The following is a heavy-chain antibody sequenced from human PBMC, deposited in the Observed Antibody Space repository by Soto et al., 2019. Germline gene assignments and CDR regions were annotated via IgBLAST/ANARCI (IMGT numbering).Heavy chain of an antibody. CDR1: GVSIISYY. J-gene: IGHJ6*02. CDR2: IYYSGST. Sequence: SETLSLTCTVSGVSIISYYWNWIRQPPGKGLEWIGYIYYSGSTNYNPSLKSRVTISVDTSKNQFSLKLSSVTAADTAVYYCARAPTYYDILTGYYQGYYYYGMDVWGQGTTVTVSS. V-gene: IGHV4-59*01. D-gene: IGHD3-9*01. CDR3: ARAPTYYDILTGYYQGYYYYGMDV.